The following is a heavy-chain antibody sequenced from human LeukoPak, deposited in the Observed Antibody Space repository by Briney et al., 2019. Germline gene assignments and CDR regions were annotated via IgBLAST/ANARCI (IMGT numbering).Heavy chain of an antibody. J-gene: IGHJ4*02. CDR2: VDPEDGET. CDR1: GYTFTDYY. D-gene: IGHD2-2*01. Sequence: ASVKVSCXVSGYTFTDYYMHWVQQAPGKGLEWMGLVDPEDGETIYAEKFQGRVTITADTSTDTAYMELSSLRSEDTAVYYCAPERPYCSSTSCELDYWGQGTLVTVSS. V-gene: IGHV1-69-2*01. CDR3: APERPYCSSTSCELDY.